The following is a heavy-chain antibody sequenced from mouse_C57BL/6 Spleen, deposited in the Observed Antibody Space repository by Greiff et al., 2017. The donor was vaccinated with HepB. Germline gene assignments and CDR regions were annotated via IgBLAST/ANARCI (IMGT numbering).Heavy chain of an antibody. Sequence: EVKLQQSGPELVKPGASVKIPCKASGYTFTDYNMDWVKQSHGKSLEWIGDINPNNGGTIYNQKFKGKATLTVDKSSSTAYMELRSLTSEDTAVYYCARRAYGYEAWFAYWGQGTLVTVSA. J-gene: IGHJ3*01. D-gene: IGHD2-2*01. CDR1: GYTFTDYN. CDR2: INPNNGGT. V-gene: IGHV1-18*01. CDR3: ARRAYGYEAWFAY.